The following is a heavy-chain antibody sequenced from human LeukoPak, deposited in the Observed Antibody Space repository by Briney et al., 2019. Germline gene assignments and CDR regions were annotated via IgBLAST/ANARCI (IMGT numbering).Heavy chain of an antibody. V-gene: IGHV3-7*04. J-gene: IGHJ3*02. CDR1: GFTLCIYW. CDR3: ARAATYYYDSSGYYPYAFDI. CDR2: INPAVSET. D-gene: IGHD3-22*01. Sequence: PLRSLSLSPAPSGFTLCIYWTSWVSHTPGEGLRRVANINPAVSETHHVDSVEGRFTVSRDSAKNSLYLQMNSLRDEDTAAYYCARAATYYYDSSGYYPYAFDIWGQGTMVTVSS.